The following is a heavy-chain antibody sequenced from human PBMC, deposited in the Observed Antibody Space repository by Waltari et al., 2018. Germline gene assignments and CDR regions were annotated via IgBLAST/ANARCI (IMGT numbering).Heavy chain of an antibody. CDR2: ISSDGNTT. Sequence: EVQLVESGGGLVQPGGSLRLSGEASGFTSSSYWMHWVRQTPGKGRVCVSRISSDGNTTTYAGSVKGRFTISRDNAKNTLYLQMNSLRAEDTALYYCARVEYTYGPYCFDSWGQGTPVTVSS. CDR3: ARVEYTYGPYCFDS. V-gene: IGHV3-74*01. D-gene: IGHD5-18*01. J-gene: IGHJ4*02. CDR1: GFTSSSYW.